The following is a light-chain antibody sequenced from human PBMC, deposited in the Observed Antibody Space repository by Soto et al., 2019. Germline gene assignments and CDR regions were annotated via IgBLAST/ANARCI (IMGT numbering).Light chain of an antibody. CDR3: QQYGASPWT. J-gene: IGKJ1*01. Sequence: IVLTQSPGTLSLSPGESATLSCRASQSLSWGYLAWYQHTSGQAPRLLIYGASKRATGIPHRFSGSASGTDFPLTISRLEPEDFAMYYCQQYGASPWTFGQGTKVEVK. CDR1: QSLSWGY. CDR2: GAS. V-gene: IGKV3-20*01.